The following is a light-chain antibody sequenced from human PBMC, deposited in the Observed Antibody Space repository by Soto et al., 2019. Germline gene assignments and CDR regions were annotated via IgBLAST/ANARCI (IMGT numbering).Light chain of an antibody. V-gene: IGKV3-20*01. CDR1: QIVNNNY. J-gene: IGKJ1*01. CDR3: QQYARAPLT. Sequence: EIVLTHSPGTLSLSPGERDTLSCRASQIVNNNYLAWYQQKPGQAPRLVIYAASSRATGVPDRVSGSGSGTDFTRTISRLEPEYFAVYYCQQYARAPLTFGQGTSVEIK. CDR2: AAS.